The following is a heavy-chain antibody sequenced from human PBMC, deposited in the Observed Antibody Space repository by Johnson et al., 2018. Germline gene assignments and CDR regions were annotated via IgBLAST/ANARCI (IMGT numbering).Heavy chain of an antibody. V-gene: IGHV4-39*01. CDR1: GDFMNSSYFY. CDR3: TRRGLGHFSVGTHPLDY. D-gene: IGHD2-15*01. J-gene: IGHJ4*02. CDR2: TYYSGNT. Sequence: QVQLQESGPGLVKPSETLSLTCTISGDFMNSSYFYWGWIRQPPGKGLEWIGSTYYSGNTYYNPSLRSRVTISVETSKHQFSLKLSSVTAADTGVYYCTRRGLGHFSVGTHPLDYWGQGTLVTVSS.